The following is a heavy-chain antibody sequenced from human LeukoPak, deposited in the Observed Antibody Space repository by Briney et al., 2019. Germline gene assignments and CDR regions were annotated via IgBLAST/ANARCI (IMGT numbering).Heavy chain of an antibody. J-gene: IGHJ4*02. CDR1: GASFSGSY. D-gene: IGHD6-19*01. Sequence: SETLSLTCGVYGASFSGSYWTWVRQPPGKGLEWIGEINHGGSTNYNPSLKSRVTTSVDTSNNQFSLKLSSVTAADTAVYYCARGISSGWYSDYWGQGTLVTVSS. V-gene: IGHV4-34*01. CDR2: INHGGST. CDR3: ARGISSGWYSDY.